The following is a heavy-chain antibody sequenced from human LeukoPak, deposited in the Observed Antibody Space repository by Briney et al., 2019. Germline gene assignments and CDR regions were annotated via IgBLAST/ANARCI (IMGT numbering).Heavy chain of an antibody. CDR2: FDPEKDEI. CDR1: GHTLIELS. Sequence: GASVKVSCKISGHTLIELSMHWVRQVPGQGLEWVGGFDPEKDEIVYAEKFQGRVTITSNTSISTAYMELSSLTSEDTAVYYCARLAGPRREYWGQGTLLTVSS. J-gene: IGHJ4*02. V-gene: IGHV1-24*01. D-gene: IGHD6-19*01. CDR3: ARLAGPRREY.